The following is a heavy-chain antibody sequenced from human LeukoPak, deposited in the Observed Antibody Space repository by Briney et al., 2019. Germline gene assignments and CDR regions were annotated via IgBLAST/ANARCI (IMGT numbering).Heavy chain of an antibody. CDR2: IKQDGSEK. V-gene: IGHV3-7*01. J-gene: IGHJ4*02. CDR1: GFTFSSYG. D-gene: IGHD5-18*01. CDR3: ARDAGGYGFFGDY. Sequence: RGSLRLSCAASGFTFSSYGMSWVRQAPGKGLEWVANIKQDGSEKYYVASVKGRFTISRDNAKNSLYLQMNSLRAEDTAVFYCARDAGGYGFFGDYWGQGTLVTVSS.